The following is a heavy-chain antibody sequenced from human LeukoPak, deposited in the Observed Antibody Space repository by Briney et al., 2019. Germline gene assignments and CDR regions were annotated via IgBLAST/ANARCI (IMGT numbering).Heavy chain of an antibody. J-gene: IGHJ3*02. Sequence: PGGSLRLSCAASGFTFSSYAMSWVRQAPGKGLEWVSVISGSGGSTSYADSVKGRFTISRDNSKNTLYLQMNSLRAEDTAVYYCANYYGSFAAPGQAFDIWGQGTMVTVSP. D-gene: IGHD3-10*01. CDR1: GFTFSSYA. CDR2: ISGSGGST. CDR3: ANYYGSFAAPGQAFDI. V-gene: IGHV3-23*01.